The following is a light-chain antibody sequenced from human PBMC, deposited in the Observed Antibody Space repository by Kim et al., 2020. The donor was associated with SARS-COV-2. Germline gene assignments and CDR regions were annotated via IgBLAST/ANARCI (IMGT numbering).Light chain of an antibody. CDR1: QAIAHY. CDR2: AAT. Sequence: DIQMTQSPSSLFASGGDTVTITCRASQAIAHYLAWYQHKPGKVPQLLIYAATVLQSGVPSRFSGGGSRTHFTLTIASLQPEDVATYYCQKYDSAPQTFGQGTKVDIK. J-gene: IGKJ1*01. V-gene: IGKV1-27*01. CDR3: QKYDSAPQT.